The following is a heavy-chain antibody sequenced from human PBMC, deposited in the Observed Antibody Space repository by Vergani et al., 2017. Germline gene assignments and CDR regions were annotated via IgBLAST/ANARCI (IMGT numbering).Heavy chain of an antibody. Sequence: QAQLQESGPRLVKPSQTLSLTCSFSGGSLDIHSQTWGWIRQPAGEGLEWIGLIDVKGHSTFSPSLESRVTMSADPSRGRFSLNLRSVTTSDTAVYYCVRVLQTSYILGAFNIWGQGIKVTVSS. CDR2: IDVKGHS. V-gene: IGHV4-61*02. CDR1: GGSLDIHSQT. J-gene: IGHJ3*02. D-gene: IGHD5-24*01. CDR3: VRVLQTSYILGAFNI.